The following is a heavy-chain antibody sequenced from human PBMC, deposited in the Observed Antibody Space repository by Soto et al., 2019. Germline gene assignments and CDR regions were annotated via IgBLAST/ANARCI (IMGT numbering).Heavy chain of an antibody. CDR1: GFTVSSNY. CDR2: IYSGGST. J-gene: IGHJ3*02. CDR3: ARLGWELRKEGAFDI. D-gene: IGHD1-26*01. Sequence: GGSLRLSCAASGFTVSSNYMSWVHQAPGKGLEWVSVIYSGGSTYYADSVKGRFTISRDNSKNTLYLQMNSLRAEDTAVYYCARLGWELRKEGAFDIWGQGTMVTVSS. V-gene: IGHV3-53*01.